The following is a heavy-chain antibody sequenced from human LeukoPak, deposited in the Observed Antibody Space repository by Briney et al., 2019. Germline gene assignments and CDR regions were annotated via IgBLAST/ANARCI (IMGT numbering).Heavy chain of an antibody. D-gene: IGHD4-23*01. CDR2: INPNSGGT. CDR1: GYTFTGYY. V-gene: IGHV1-2*02. J-gene: IGHJ4*02. Sequence: ASVKVCCKASGYTFTGYYMHWVRQAPGQGLEWMGWINPNSGGTYYAQKFQGRVTMTSYTSISSAYMELSRLRSDARAVYSCARDLYGGTSATFDYWGQGTLVTVSS. CDR3: ARDLYGGTSATFDY.